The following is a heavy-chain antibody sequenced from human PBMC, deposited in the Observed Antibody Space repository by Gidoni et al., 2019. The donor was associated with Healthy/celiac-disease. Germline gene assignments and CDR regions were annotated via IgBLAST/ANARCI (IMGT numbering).Heavy chain of an antibody. Sequence: QVQLQESGPGLVKPSQTLSLTCTVSGGSISSGGYYWSWIRQHPGKDLEWIGHIYDSGNTYYNPSLKSRVTISVDTSKNQFSLKLSSVTAADTAMYYCARHGGYCSGGSCYWFDPWGQGILVTVSS. V-gene: IGHV4-31*03. CDR3: ARHGGYCSGGSCYWFDP. D-gene: IGHD2-15*01. J-gene: IGHJ5*02. CDR2: IYDSGNT. CDR1: GGSISSGGYY.